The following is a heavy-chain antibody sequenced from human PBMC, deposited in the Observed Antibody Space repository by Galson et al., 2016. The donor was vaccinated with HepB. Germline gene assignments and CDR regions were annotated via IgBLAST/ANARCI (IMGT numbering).Heavy chain of an antibody. Sequence: LVKPTQTLTLPCSLSGFSLTTTNKVAVSWIRQPPGKALEWLALIYWDDDTRYSPSLKSRLAITRDASKNQVVLTMTNMDPEGTATYFCAHYDYRSSSEHNYWGQGALVIVS. CDR1: GFSLTTTNKVA. CDR2: IYWDDDT. V-gene: IGHV2-5*02. D-gene: IGHD6-6*01. J-gene: IGHJ4*02. CDR3: AHYDYRSSSEHNY.